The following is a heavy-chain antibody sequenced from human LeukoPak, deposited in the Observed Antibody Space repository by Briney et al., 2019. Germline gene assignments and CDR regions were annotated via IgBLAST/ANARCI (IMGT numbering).Heavy chain of an antibody. CDR1: GGSFSGYY. CDR2: INHSGST. J-gene: IGHJ6*03. D-gene: IGHD3-22*01. V-gene: IGHV4-34*01. Sequence: SETLSLTCAVYGGSFSGYYWSWIRQPPGKGLEWIGEINHSGSTNYNPSLKSRVTISVDTSKNQFSLKLSSVTAADTAVYYCARRLDNYYYYYMDVWGKGTTVTISS. CDR3: ARRLDNYYYYYMDV.